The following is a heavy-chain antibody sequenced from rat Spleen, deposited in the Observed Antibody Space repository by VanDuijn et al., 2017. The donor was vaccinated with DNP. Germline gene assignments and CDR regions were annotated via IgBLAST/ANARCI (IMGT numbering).Heavy chain of an antibody. V-gene: IGHV5-19*01. CDR3: TSNPHIRTAAPFDY. J-gene: IGHJ2*01. Sequence: EVQLVESGGGPVQPGRSLKLSCVASGFIFSNYGMHWIRQAPTKGLEWVASISPSGGSTYYRDSVKGRFTISRDNAKSTLYLQVNSLRSEDTATYYCTSNPHIRTAAPFDYWGQGVMVTVSS. D-gene: IGHD3-8*01. CDR2: ISPSGGST. CDR1: GFIFSNYG.